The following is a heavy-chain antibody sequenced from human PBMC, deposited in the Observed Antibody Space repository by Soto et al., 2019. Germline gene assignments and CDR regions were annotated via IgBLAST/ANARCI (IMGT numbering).Heavy chain of an antibody. Sequence: QAQLVQSGTELKKPGSSVRVSCKASRDIFSSNTISWVRQAPGQGPEWMGGITPVFDTTNYAQKFQDRVTITADKSTYTAYMELTSLTSEVTAVYYCARGGGLTGQFFLWGQGTLVTVSS. CDR1: RDIFSSNT. V-gene: IGHV1-69*06. CDR3: ARGGGLTGQFFL. D-gene: IGHD1-20*01. CDR2: ITPVFDTT. J-gene: IGHJ1*01.